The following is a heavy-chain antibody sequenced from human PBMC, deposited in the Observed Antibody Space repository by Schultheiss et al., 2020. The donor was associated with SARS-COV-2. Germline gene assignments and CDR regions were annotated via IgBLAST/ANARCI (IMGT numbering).Heavy chain of an antibody. CDR2: INPNSGGT. CDR3: ARGSTGNHYYDSSGPDDWFDP. CDR1: GYTFTDYW. D-gene: IGHD3-22*01. Sequence: ASVKVSCKASGYTFTDYWLHWVRQAPGQGLEWMGWINPNSGGTNYAQKFQGRVTMTRDTSTSTVYMELSSLRSEDTAVYYCARGSTGNHYYDSSGPDDWFDPWGQGTLVTVSS. V-gene: IGHV1-2*02. J-gene: IGHJ5*02.